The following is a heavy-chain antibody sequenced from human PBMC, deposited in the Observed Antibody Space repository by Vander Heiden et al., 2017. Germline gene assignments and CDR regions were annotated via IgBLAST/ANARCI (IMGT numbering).Heavy chain of an antibody. D-gene: IGHD6-6*01. V-gene: IGHV4-39*01. CDR3: ARLIAARPGGYVDY. CDR1: GGSISSSSYY. J-gene: IGHJ4*02. CDR2: IYYSGST. Sequence: QLQLQESGPGLVKPSETLSLTCTVSGGSISSSSYYWGWIRQHPGKGLEWIGSIYYSGSTYYNPSLKSRVTISVDTSKNQFSLKLSSVTAADTAVYYCARLIAARPGGYVDYWGQGTLVTVSS.